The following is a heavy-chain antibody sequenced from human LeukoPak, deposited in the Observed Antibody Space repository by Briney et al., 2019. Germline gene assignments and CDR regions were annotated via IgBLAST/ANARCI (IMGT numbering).Heavy chain of an antibody. J-gene: IGHJ4*02. CDR1: GYSFTSYW. CDR3: ARRDSSGGACYSIY. D-gene: IGHD2-15*01. Sequence: PGESLKISWKGSGYSFTSYWIGWGRQMPGRGLEWVGMIYPGDADTMYSPSFQGQVTISADKSISTAYLQWSSLKASDTAMYYWARRDSSGGACYSIYGSQGTLVTVSS. V-gene: IGHV5-51*01. CDR2: IYPGDADT.